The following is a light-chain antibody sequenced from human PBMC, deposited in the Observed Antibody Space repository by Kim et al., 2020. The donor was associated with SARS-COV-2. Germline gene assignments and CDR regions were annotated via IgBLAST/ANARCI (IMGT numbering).Light chain of an antibody. CDR3: QQYYSTPYT. J-gene: IGKJ2*01. V-gene: IGKV4-1*01. CDR1: QSVLDSSNNQNY. CDR2: WAS. Sequence: ATINCTSSQSVLDSSNNQNYLAWYQQKPGQPPKLLIYWASTREYGVPDRFSGSVSGTDFTLTISSLQAEDVAVYYCQQYYSTPYTFGQGTKLEIK.